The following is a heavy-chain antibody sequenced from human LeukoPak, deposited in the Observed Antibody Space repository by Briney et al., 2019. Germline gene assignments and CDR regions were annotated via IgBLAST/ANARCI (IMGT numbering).Heavy chain of an antibody. CDR3: ARRGGSGIGYDY. D-gene: IGHD3-10*01. CDR2: ISGSGGST. CDR1: GFTFSSYA. Sequence: GGSLTLSCAASGFTFSSYAMTWVRQAPGKGLEWVSGISGSGGSTYYADSVKGRFTISRDNSKNTVYLQMSRLRAEDTAVYSCARRGGSGIGYDYWGQGTLVTVSS. V-gene: IGHV3-23*01. J-gene: IGHJ4*02.